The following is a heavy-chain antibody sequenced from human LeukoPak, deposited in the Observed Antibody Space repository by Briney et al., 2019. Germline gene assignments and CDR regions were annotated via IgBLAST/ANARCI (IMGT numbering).Heavy chain of an antibody. CDR2: MRNKANRYTT. J-gene: IGHJ3*02. D-gene: IGHD1-26*01. CDR3: TTSPDSGANVFDI. V-gene: IGHV3-72*01. CDR1: GFTFSDYY. Sequence: GGSLRLSCAGSGFTFSDYYIDWVRQAPGKGLEWVGRMRNKANRYTTENAASVTGRFTISRDDSKKLVFLQMNSLKIEDTAVYYCTTSPDSGANVFDIWGQGTRVTVSS.